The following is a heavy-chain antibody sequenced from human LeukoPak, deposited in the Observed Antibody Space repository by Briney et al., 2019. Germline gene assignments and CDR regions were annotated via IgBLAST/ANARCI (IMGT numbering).Heavy chain of an antibody. D-gene: IGHD6-13*01. CDR2: IYYSGST. CDR1: GGSISSYY. CDR3: ARDYGSSWDY. V-gene: IGHV4-59*01. Sequence: PSETLSLTCTVSGGSISSYYWSWIRHPPGKGLEWIGYIYYSGSTNYNPSLKSRVTISVDTSKNQFSLKLSSVTAADTAVYYCARDYGSSWDYWGQGTLVTVSS. J-gene: IGHJ4*02.